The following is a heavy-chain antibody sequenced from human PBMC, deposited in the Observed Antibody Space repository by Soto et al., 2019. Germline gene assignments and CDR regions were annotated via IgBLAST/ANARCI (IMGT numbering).Heavy chain of an antibody. V-gene: IGHV4-59*08. J-gene: IGHJ4*02. CDR2: IYYSGST. D-gene: IGHD4-17*01. CDR1: GGSISSYY. CDR3: ASRYGGALDF. Sequence: ETLSLTCTVSGGSISSYYWSWIRQPPGKGLEWIGYIYYSGSTNYNPSLKSRVTISVDTSKNQFSLKLSSVTAADTAVYYCASRYGGALDFWGQGTPVTVSS.